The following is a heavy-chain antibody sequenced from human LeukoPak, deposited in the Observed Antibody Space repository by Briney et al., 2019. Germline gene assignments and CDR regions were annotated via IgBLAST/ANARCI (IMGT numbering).Heavy chain of an antibody. V-gene: IGHV3-33*01. CDR3: ARGSPDY. D-gene: IGHD3-10*01. Sequence: GGSLRLSCAASGFTLSSYGMHWVRQGPGKGLEWVAVTWYDGSKEYYADSVKGRFTISRDNSKNTLYLQMNSLRAEDTAVYYCARGSPDYWGQGTLVTVSS. CDR2: TWYDGSKE. CDR1: GFTLSSYG. J-gene: IGHJ4*02.